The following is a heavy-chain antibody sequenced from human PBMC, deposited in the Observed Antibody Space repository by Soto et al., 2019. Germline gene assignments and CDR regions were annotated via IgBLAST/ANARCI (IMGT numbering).Heavy chain of an antibody. CDR2: ISDTGSHI. CDR3: AKGGSPYFNDAPFDI. V-gene: IGHV3-23*01. CDR1: GFSFRNFA. J-gene: IGHJ3*02. D-gene: IGHD2-15*01. Sequence: EVQLLESGGGLVQPGGSLRLSCFAPGFSFRNFAMSWIRQAPGKGLEWISGISDTGSHIYYADSVRGRFSISRDNPKITLYLQMNSLRVNDTAVYYCAKGGSPYFNDAPFDIWGQGTMVTVSS.